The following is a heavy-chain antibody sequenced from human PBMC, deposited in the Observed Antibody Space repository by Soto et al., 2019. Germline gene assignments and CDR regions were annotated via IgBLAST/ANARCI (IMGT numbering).Heavy chain of an antibody. J-gene: IGHJ5*02. V-gene: IGHV5-10-1*01. D-gene: IGHD6-13*01. CDR2: IDPSYSYT. CDR3: ARRSFPQYSRNWYRIGWFDP. Sequence: LNTSFNGAGYSFTTYLIMCVLQMPGKCREWMGRIDPSYSYTNYSPSFQGHVTISADKSISTASLQWRSLKASDHATYYCARRSFPQYSRNWYRIGWFDPRGDGNLVRVS. CDR1: GYSFTTYL.